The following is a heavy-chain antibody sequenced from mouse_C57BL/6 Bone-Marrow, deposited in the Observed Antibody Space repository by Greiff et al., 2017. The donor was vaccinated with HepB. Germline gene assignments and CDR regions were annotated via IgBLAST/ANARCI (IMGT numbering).Heavy chain of an antibody. D-gene: IGHD2-14*01. CDR2: IYPRSGNT. V-gene: IGHV1-81*01. Sequence: QVQLKESGAELARPGASVKLSCKASGYTFTSYGISWVKQRTGQGLEWIGEIYPRSGNTYYNEKFKGKATLTADKSSSTAYMELRSLTSEDSAVYFCARRVLQGNYAMDYWGQGTSVTVSS. CDR1: GYTFTSYG. CDR3: ARRVLQGNYAMDY. J-gene: IGHJ4*01.